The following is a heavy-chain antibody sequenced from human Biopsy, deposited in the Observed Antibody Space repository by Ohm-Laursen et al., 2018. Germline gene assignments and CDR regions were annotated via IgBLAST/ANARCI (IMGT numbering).Heavy chain of an antibody. D-gene: IGHD5-12*01. Sequence: SHTLSLTCTVSGDSICSGGNYWSWIRQFPGKGLKWIAYIYHTGSTYCNPSLKSRLSIAIDTSKNQFSVSLRSVTAADTAVYYCARADMVTTIVDYWGQGTLVTVSS. V-gene: IGHV4-31*03. CDR3: ARADMVTTIVDY. CDR1: GDSICSGGNY. J-gene: IGHJ4*02. CDR2: IYHTGST.